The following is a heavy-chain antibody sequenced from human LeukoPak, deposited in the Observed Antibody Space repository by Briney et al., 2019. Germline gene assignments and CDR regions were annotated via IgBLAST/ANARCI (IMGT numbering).Heavy chain of an antibody. Sequence: QPGGSLRLSCAASGFTFSSYAMHWVRQAPGKGLEWVAVISYDGSNKYYADSVKGRFTISRDNSKNTLYLQMNRLRAEDTAVYYCAKNLRTSVAGFEYWGQGTLVTVSS. D-gene: IGHD6-19*01. CDR3: AKNLRTSVAGFEY. V-gene: IGHV3-30-3*02. CDR2: ISYDGSNK. CDR1: GFTFSSYA. J-gene: IGHJ4*02.